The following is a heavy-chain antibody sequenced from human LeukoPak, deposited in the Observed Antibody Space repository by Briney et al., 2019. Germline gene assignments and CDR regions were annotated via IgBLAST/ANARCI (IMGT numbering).Heavy chain of an antibody. Sequence: GGSLRLSCAASGFTFSSYAMHWVRQAPGKGLEWVAFIRYDGSNKYYADSVKGRFTISRDNSKNTLYLQMNSLRAEDTAVYYCAMIVVVTSFPSDYWGQGTLVTVSS. V-gene: IGHV3-30*02. CDR2: IRYDGSNK. D-gene: IGHD3-22*01. CDR3: AMIVVVTSFPSDY. J-gene: IGHJ4*02. CDR1: GFTFSSYA.